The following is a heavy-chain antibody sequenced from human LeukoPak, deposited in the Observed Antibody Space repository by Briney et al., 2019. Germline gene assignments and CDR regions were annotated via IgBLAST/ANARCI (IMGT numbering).Heavy chain of an antibody. J-gene: IGHJ4*02. CDR3: AKLANRFSSDDY. D-gene: IGHD6-6*01. CDR1: GFTFSSYG. Sequence: GRSLRLSCAASGFTFSSYGMHWVRQAPGKGLAWVAIIWYDGSNKYYADSVKGRFTISRDNSKNTLYLQMHSLRVEDTALYYCAKLANRFSSDDYWGQGTLVTVSS. V-gene: IGHV3-33*06. CDR2: IWYDGSNK.